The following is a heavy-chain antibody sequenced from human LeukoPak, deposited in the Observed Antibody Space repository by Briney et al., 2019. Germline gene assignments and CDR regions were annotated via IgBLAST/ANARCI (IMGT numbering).Heavy chain of an antibody. D-gene: IGHD3-3*02. CDR3: ARDRLGPSFSVSHFDL. J-gene: IGHJ4*02. V-gene: IGHV3-20*04. Sequence: GGSLRLSCATSGFTIVDYGLSWVRRAPGKGLEWLCAINYNGAITDYADSVKGRFTISRDNAKNSLYLRMDSLRAEDTALYYCARDRLGPSFSVSHFDLWGQGTLVTVSS. CDR2: INYNGAIT. CDR1: GFTIVDYG.